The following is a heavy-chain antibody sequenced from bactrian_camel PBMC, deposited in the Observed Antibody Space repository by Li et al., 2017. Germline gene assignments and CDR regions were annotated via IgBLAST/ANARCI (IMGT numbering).Heavy chain of an antibody. CDR1: AYIFDHCG. CDR3: AGDRDKGMGWGLCKY. V-gene: IGHV3S55*01. J-gene: IGHJ4*01. D-gene: IGHD5*01. Sequence: VQLVESGGGSVQAGGSLLLSCAASAYIFDHCGMGWYRGRTENEREPVARIHGDGSTTYVDSVKGRFTISQDNAKNTLYLLMNDLKTEDTAKYYCAGDRDKGMGWGLCKYRGQGTQVTVS. CDR2: IHGDGST.